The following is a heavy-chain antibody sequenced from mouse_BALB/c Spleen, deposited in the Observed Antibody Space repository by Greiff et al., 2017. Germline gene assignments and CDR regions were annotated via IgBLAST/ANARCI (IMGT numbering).Heavy chain of an antibody. CDR3: AKWYGNYLYYAMDY. CDR1: GFSLTDYG. J-gene: IGHJ4*01. Sequence: VMLVESGPGLVAPSQSLSITCTVSGFSLTDYGVSWIRQPPGKGLEWLGVIWGGGSTYYNSALKSRLSISKDNSKSQVFLKMNSLLTDDTAMYYCAKWYGNYLYYAMDYWGQGTSVTVSS. CDR2: IWGGGST. V-gene: IGHV2-6-5*01. D-gene: IGHD2-10*02.